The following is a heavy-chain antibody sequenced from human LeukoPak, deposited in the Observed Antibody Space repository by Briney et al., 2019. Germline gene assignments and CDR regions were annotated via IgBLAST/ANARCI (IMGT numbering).Heavy chain of an antibody. CDR3: ARDWDSYNWNDWFDP. CDR1: GYTFTGYY. CDR2: INPNSGGT. J-gene: IGHJ5*02. D-gene: IGHD1-20*01. V-gene: IGHV1-2*02. Sequence: ASVKVSCKASGYTFTGYYMHWVRQAPGQGLEWMGWINPNSGGTNYAQKFQGRVAMTRDTSISTAYMELSRLRSDDTAVYYCARDWDSYNWNDWFDPWGQGTLVTVSS.